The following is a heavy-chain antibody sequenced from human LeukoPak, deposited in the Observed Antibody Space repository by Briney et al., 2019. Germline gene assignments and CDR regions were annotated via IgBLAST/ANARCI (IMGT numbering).Heavy chain of an antibody. V-gene: IGHV1-2*02. CDR2: INPKSGGT. Sequence: ASVKVSCKASGYTFTDYFMNWVRQAPGQGLEWMGWINPKSGGTVYAQKFQGRVTMTRDTSISTAYMELSRLRSDDTAVYYCARDPDSSGHFDYWGQGTLVTVSS. J-gene: IGHJ4*02. CDR3: ARDPDSSGHFDY. CDR1: GYTFTDYF. D-gene: IGHD6-19*01.